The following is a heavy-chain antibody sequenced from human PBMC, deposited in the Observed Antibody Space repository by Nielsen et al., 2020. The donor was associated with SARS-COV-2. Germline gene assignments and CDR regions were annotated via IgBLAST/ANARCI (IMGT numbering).Heavy chain of an antibody. J-gene: IGHJ3*02. V-gene: IGHV3-23*01. CDR2: ISGSGGST. Sequence: GGSLRLSCAASGFTFSSYAMRWVRQAPGRGLEWVSAISGSGGSTYYADSVKGRFTISRDNSKNTLFLQMNSLRAEDTAVYYCAKQYSDNYYDAFDIWGQGTMVTVSS. CDR3: AKQYSDNYYDAFDI. D-gene: IGHD5-12*01. CDR1: GFTFSSYA.